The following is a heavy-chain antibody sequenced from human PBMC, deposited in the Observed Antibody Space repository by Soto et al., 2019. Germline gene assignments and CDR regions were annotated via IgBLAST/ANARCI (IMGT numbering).Heavy chain of an antibody. J-gene: IGHJ4*02. V-gene: IGHV1-24*01. D-gene: IGHD1-26*01. CDR3: ATASLNSGSYAAPVYYFDY. CDR1: GYTLTELS. CDR2: FDPEDGET. Sequence: GASVKVSCKVSGYTLTELSMHWVRQAPGKGLEWMGGFDPEDGETIYAQKFQGRVTMTEDTSTDTAYMELSSLRSEDTAVYYCATASLNSGSYAAPVYYFDYWGQGTLVTVSS.